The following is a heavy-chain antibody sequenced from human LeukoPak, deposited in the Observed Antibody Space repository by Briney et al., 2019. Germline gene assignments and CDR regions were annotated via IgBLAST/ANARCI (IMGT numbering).Heavy chain of an antibody. Sequence: PSETLSLTCGVSGGSFNDYYWTWIRQPPGKGLEWIGEIIYSGRTNYSPSLKSRVTLSVDTSKNQFSLKLSSVTAADTAVYYCARARIAVAGTRRPFDYWGQGTLVTVSS. J-gene: IGHJ4*02. V-gene: IGHV4-34*12. CDR1: GGSFNDYY. CDR3: ARARIAVAGTRRPFDY. CDR2: IIYSGRT. D-gene: IGHD6-19*01.